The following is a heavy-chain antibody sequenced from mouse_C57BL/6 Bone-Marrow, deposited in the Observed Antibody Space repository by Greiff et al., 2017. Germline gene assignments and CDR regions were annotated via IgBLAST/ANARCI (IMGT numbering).Heavy chain of an antibody. Sequence: EVHLVESGEGLVKPGGSLKLSCAASGFTFSSYAMSWVRQTPEKRLEWVAYISSGGDYINYADTVKGPFTISRDNARNTLYLQMSSLKSEDTAMYYCTIDLYDYYEVCFWGRGTTLTVTS. J-gene: IGHJ2*01. CDR3: TIDLYDYYEVCF. CDR1: GFTFSSYA. CDR2: ISSGGDYI. D-gene: IGHD1-1*01. V-gene: IGHV5-9-1*02.